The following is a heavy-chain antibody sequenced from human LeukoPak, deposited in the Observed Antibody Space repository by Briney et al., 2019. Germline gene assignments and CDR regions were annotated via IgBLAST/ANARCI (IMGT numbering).Heavy chain of an antibody. CDR3: ASSETYGYFDY. D-gene: IGHD4-17*01. CDR2: ISSSSSFI. V-gene: IGHV3-21*01. J-gene: IGHJ4*02. CDR1: GFTFSTYS. Sequence: GGSLRLSCAASGFTFSTYSMNWVRQAPGKGLEWVSSISSSSSFIYYADSVKGRFTISRDNAKNSLYLQMNSLRAEDTAVYYCASSETYGYFDYWGQGTLVTVSS.